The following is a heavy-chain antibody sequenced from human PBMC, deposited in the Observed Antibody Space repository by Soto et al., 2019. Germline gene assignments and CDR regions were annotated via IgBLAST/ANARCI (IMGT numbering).Heavy chain of an antibody. CDR3: ARYYGDYHNWFDP. D-gene: IGHD4-17*01. Sequence: SETLSLTCAVSGGSISSGGYSWSWIRQPPGKGLEWIGYIYHSGSTYYNPSLKSRVTISVDRSKNQFSLKLSSVTAADTAVYYCARYYGDYHNWFDPWGQGTLVTVSS. J-gene: IGHJ5*02. V-gene: IGHV4-30-2*01. CDR2: IYHSGST. CDR1: GGSISSGGYS.